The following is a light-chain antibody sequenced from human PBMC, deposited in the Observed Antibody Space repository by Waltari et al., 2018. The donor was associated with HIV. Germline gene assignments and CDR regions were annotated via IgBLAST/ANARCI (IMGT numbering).Light chain of an antibody. Sequence: QSALTQPASVSGSPGQSIPISGTGPSSALAGYNLVAWYQQHPGKAPNLMIYDCSTQPSVLSNRVSGSKCGNTASLTISALQAEDEADDYCCSYAGSSTFVLFGGGTQLTVL. J-gene: IGLJ2*01. CDR3: CSYAGSSTFVL. CDR1: SSALAGYNL. CDR2: DCS. V-gene: IGLV2-23*03.